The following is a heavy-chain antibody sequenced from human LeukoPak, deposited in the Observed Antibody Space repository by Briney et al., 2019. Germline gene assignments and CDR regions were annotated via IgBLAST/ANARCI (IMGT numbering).Heavy chain of an antibody. Sequence: PLETLSLTCAVYGRSFSGYDWSWIRQPPGKGLGWDGEINHSGSTNYNPSLKSRVTISVDTSKNQFSLKLSSVTAADTAVYYCARVISVADYLCWFDPWGQGTLVTVSS. J-gene: IGHJ5*02. CDR2: INHSGST. CDR1: GRSFSGYD. D-gene: IGHD6-19*01. V-gene: IGHV4-34*01. CDR3: ARVISVADYLCWFDP.